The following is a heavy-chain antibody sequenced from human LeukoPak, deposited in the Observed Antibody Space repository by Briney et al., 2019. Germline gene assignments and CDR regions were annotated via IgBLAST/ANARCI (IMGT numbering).Heavy chain of an antibody. J-gene: IGHJ5*02. CDR2: IKQDGSEK. D-gene: IGHD6-19*01. V-gene: IGHV3-7*01. Sequence: PGGSLRLSCAASGFTFSSYWMSWVRQAPGKGLEWVANIKQDGSEKYYVDSVKGRFTISRDNAKNSLYLQMNNLRAEDTAVYYCAREVRSGWYQYWFDPWGQGTLVTVSS. CDR3: AREVRSGWYQYWFDP. CDR1: GFTFSSYW.